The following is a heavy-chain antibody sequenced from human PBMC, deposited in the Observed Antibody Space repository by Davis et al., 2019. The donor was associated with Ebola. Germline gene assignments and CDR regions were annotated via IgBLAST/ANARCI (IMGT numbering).Heavy chain of an antibody. CDR3: ARVIFSGWYYAFDI. CDR1: GGSLSGYS. J-gene: IGHJ3*02. V-gene: IGHV4-34*01. CDR2: FAHSGSS. D-gene: IGHD6-13*01. Sequence: MPSETLSLTCNVSGGSLSGYSWSWIRQSPGKGLEWIGAFAHSGSSNYNPSLKSRVSILGDTSKNQFSLELTSVTDADTATYYCARVIFSGWYYAFDIWGQGTMVIVSS.